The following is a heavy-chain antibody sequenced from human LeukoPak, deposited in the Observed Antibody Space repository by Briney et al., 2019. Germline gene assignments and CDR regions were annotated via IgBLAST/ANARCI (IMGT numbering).Heavy chain of an antibody. CDR1: GFTFSTYA. CDR3: AREVGYGVFDY. CDR2: IYTSGNA. J-gene: IGHJ4*02. D-gene: IGHD5-18*01. V-gene: IGHV3-53*01. Sequence: GGSLRLSCAASGFTFSTYAVNWVRQAPGKGLEWVAVIYTSGNAFYADSVKGRFTISRDNSKDTIYLQMNSVRVEDTAVYYCAREVGYGVFDYWGQGTLVTVSS.